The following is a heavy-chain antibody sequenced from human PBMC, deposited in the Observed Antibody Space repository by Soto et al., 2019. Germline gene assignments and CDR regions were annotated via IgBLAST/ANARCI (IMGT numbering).Heavy chain of an antibody. CDR3: ARGGSYYDSSGYYWTGATTGYGMDV. Sequence: QVQLVQSGAEVKKPGASVKVSCKASGYTFTSYDINWVRQATGQGLEWMGWMNPNSGNTGYAQKFQGRVTMTRNTSISTAYMELSSLRSEDTAVYYCARGGSYYDSSGYYWTGATTGYGMDVWGQGTTVTVSS. V-gene: IGHV1-8*01. CDR2: MNPNSGNT. D-gene: IGHD3-22*01. CDR1: GYTFTSYD. J-gene: IGHJ6*02.